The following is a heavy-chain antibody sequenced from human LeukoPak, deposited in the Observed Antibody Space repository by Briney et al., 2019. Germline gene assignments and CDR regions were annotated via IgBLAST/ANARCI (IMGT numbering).Heavy chain of an antibody. CDR1: GYTFTGYY. J-gene: IGHJ4*02. D-gene: IGHD6-25*01. Sequence: ASVKVSCKASGYTFTGYYMHWARQAPGQGLEWMGRINPNSGGTNYAQKFQGRVTMTRDTSISTAYMELSRLRSDDTAVYYCARRALISTSGYQHIDYWGQGTLVTVSS. V-gene: IGHV1-2*06. CDR2: INPNSGGT. CDR3: ARRALISTSGYQHIDY.